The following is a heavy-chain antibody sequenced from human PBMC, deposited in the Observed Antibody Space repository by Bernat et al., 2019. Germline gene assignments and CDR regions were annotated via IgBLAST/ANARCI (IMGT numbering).Heavy chain of an antibody. V-gene: IGHV3-74*01. Sequence: EVQLVESGGGLVQPGGSPRLPCAASGFTFSSYWMHWVRQAPGKGLVWVSRINSDGSSTSYADSVKGRFTISRDNAKNTLYLKMNSLTAEDTAVYYCARELPGSNWFDPWGQGTLVTVSS. D-gene: IGHD3-10*01. J-gene: IGHJ5*02. CDR2: INSDGSST. CDR3: ARELPGSNWFDP. CDR1: GFTFSSYW.